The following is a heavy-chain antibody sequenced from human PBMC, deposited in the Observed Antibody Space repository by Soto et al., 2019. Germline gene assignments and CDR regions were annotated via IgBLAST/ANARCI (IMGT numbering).Heavy chain of an antibody. CDR2: MNPNSGPT. J-gene: IGHJ5*02. CDR1: GYPFTSHD. Sequence: QVQLVQSGAEVKKPGASVKVSCKASGYPFTSHDINWMRQATGQGLEWMGWMNPNSGPTNYAQKFQGRVTLTRDTSISTAYMELTSLRSEDTAIYYCASDMSTTWGQGTLVTVSS. V-gene: IGHV1-8*01. CDR3: ASDMSTT. D-gene: IGHD2-2*01.